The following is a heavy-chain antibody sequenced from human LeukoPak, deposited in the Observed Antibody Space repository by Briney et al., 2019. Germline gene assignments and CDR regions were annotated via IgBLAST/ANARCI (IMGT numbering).Heavy chain of an antibody. V-gene: IGHV4-61*02. CDR1: GGSISSGSYY. CDR2: IYTSGST. J-gene: IGHJ4*02. CDR3: ARLPNRGYCSSTSCYYFDY. D-gene: IGHD2-2*01. Sequence: SQTLSLTCTVSGGSISSGSYYWSWIRQPAGKGLEWIGRIYTSGSTNYNPSLKSRVTISVDTSKNQFSLKLSSVTAADTAVYYCARLPNRGYCSSTSCYYFDYWGQGTLVTVSS.